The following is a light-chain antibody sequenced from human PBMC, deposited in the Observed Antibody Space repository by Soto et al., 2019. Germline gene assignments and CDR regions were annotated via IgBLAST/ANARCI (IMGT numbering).Light chain of an antibody. Sequence: EIVLTQCPATVSLSPGERATLSCRASQSVSSYLAWYQQKPGQAPRLLIYDASNRATGIPARFSGSGSGTDFTLTISSLEPEDFAVYYCQQRSNWPPFGQGTKLEIK. CDR1: QSVSSY. CDR3: QQRSNWPP. V-gene: IGKV3-11*01. J-gene: IGKJ2*01. CDR2: DAS.